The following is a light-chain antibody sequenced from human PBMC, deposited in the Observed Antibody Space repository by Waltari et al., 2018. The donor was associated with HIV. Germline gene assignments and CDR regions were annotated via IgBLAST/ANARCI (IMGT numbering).Light chain of an antibody. J-gene: IGKJ4*01. V-gene: IGKV3-20*01. Sequence: EIVLTQSPGPLSLSPGERATLSCRASQRVTTYLAWYQQKPGQAPRLLIYGASSRATGIPDRFSGSGSGTDFTLTISRLEPEDFAMCYCQQYAGSPLTFGGGTKVEIK. CDR3: QQYAGSPLT. CDR1: QRVTTY. CDR2: GAS.